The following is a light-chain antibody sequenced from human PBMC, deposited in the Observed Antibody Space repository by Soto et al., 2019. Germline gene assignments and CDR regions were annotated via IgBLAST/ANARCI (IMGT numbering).Light chain of an antibody. CDR1: SSDVGGYNF. J-gene: IGLJ2*01. CDR2: DVT. CDR3: SSYTSTNTLV. Sequence: QSALIQPVSVSGSPGQSITISCTGSSSDVGGYNFVSWYQQHPGKAPKLMIYDVTNRPSGVSNRFSASKSGDTASLTISGLQAEDEADYYCSSYTSTNTLVFGGGTKLTVL. V-gene: IGLV2-14*01.